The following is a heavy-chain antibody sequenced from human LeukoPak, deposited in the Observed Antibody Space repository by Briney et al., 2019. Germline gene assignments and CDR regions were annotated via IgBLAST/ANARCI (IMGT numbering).Heavy chain of an antibody. CDR3: ARFPVGSSSLVAPDY. CDR1: GYTFTSYY. D-gene: IGHD6-13*01. Sequence: GASVKVSCKASGYTFTSYYMHWVRQAPGQGLEWMGIINPSGGSTSYAQKFQGRVTMTRDTSTSAVYMELSSLRSEDTAVYYCARFPVGSSSLVAPDYWGQGTLVTVSS. CDR2: INPSGGST. J-gene: IGHJ4*02. V-gene: IGHV1-46*01.